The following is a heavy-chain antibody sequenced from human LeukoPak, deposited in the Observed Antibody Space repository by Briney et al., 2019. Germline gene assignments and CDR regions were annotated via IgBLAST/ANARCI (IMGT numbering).Heavy chain of an antibody. V-gene: IGHV3-20*04. D-gene: IGHD3-3*02. Sequence: PGGSLRLSCATSGFTFVDYGLSWVRRAPGKGLEWLCAINYNGAITDYADSVKGRFTISRDNAKTSLYLRMDSLRAEDKALYYCARDRLGPSFSVSHFDLWGQGTLVTVSS. CDR1: GFTFVDYG. CDR3: ARDRLGPSFSVSHFDL. J-gene: IGHJ4*02. CDR2: INYNGAIT.